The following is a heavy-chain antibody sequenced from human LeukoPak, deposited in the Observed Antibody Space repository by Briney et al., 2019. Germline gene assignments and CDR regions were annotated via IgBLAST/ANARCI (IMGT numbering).Heavy chain of an antibody. J-gene: IGHJ4*02. Sequence: GGSLRLSCGAFGFTFSTYWMHWVRQAPGKGLVWVSRIKSDGSSTTYADSVKGRFTISRDNAKNSLNLQMNSLRVEDTAVYYCAREEYQLRNAYYFDYWGQGTLVTVSS. CDR1: GFTFSTYW. CDR2: IKSDGSST. V-gene: IGHV3-74*01. D-gene: IGHD2-2*01. CDR3: AREEYQLRNAYYFDY.